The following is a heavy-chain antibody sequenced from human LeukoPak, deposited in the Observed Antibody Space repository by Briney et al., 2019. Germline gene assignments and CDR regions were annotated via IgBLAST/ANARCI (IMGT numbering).Heavy chain of an antibody. CDR3: AKDRGYCSGGSCYYFDY. D-gene: IGHD2-15*01. CDR1: GCTFSSYG. CDR2: ISYDGSNK. Sequence: PGGSLRLSCAASGCTFSSYGMHWVRQAPGKGLEWVAVISYDGSNKYYADSVKGRFTISRDNSKNTLYLQMNSLRAEDTAVYYCAKDRGYCSGGSCYYFDYWGQGTLVTVSS. J-gene: IGHJ4*02. V-gene: IGHV3-30*18.